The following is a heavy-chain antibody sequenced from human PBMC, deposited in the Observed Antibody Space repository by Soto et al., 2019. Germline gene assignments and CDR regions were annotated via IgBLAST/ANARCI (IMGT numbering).Heavy chain of an antibody. J-gene: IGHJ5*02. D-gene: IGHD4-4*01. CDR3: ARDIVNTRDKNWFDP. CDR2: INPNSGGT. CDR1: GYTFTGYQ. Sequence: QVQLVQSGAEVKKPGASVKVSCKASGYTFTGYQMHWVRQAPGQGLEWMGWINPNSGGTNYAQKLQGRVTLTTDTSTSTAYMELRSLRSDDTAVYYCARDIVNTRDKNWFDPWGQGTLVTVSS. V-gene: IGHV1-2*02.